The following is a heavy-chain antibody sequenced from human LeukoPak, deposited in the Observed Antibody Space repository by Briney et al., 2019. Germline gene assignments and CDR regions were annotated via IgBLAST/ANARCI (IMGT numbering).Heavy chain of an antibody. V-gene: IGHV4-61*02. CDR2: VFTSGTT. D-gene: IGHD3-3*01. CDR3: SRGDSSSGPSRDAFDI. CDR1: GGSISSGRYF. Sequence: SETLSLTCTVSGGSISSGRYFWSWIRQPAGKGLEWVGRVFTSGTTNYNPSLQSRITVSVDTSKNQFSLKMSSVTAADTAVYYCSRGDSSSGPSRDAFDIWGQGTMVTVSS. J-gene: IGHJ3*02.